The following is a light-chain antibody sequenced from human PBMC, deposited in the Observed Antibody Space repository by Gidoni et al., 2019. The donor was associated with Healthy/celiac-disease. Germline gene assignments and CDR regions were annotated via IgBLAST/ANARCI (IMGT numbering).Light chain of an antibody. CDR3: QQRSNWRT. J-gene: IGKJ5*01. CDR2: EAS. CDR1: QSVSSY. Sequence: EIVLTQSPATLSLSPGERATLSCRSSQSVSSYLAWYQQKPGQAPRLLIYEASNRATGIPARCSGSGSGTDFTLTISNLEPEDFAVYYCQQRSNWRTFGQGTRLEIK. V-gene: IGKV3-11*01.